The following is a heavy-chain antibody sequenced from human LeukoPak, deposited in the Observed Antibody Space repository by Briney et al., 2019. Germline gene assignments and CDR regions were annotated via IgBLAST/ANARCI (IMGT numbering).Heavy chain of an antibody. CDR2: ISAYNGHT. CDR1: GYTFNSYG. Sequence: GASVKVSCKASGYTFNSYGISWVRQAPGQGLEWMGWISAYNGHTNYAQKFQGRVTMTTDTSTSTAYMDLRSLRSDDTAVYYCARAGSSSWYFSWFDPWGQGTLVTVSS. J-gene: IGHJ5*02. V-gene: IGHV1-18*01. D-gene: IGHD6-13*01. CDR3: ARAGSSSWYFSWFDP.